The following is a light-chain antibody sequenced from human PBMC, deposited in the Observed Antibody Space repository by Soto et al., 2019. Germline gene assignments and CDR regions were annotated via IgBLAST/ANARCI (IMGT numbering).Light chain of an antibody. CDR1: QSVSSN. CDR3: QQYNNWPPFT. J-gene: IGKJ1*01. CDR2: GAS. Sequence: EIVMTQSPATLSVSPGERATLSCMASQSVSSNLAWYQQKPGQAPRLLIYGASTRATGIPARFSGSGSGTEFTLTISSLQSEDFAVYYWQQYNNWPPFTFGQGTKVEL. V-gene: IGKV3-15*01.